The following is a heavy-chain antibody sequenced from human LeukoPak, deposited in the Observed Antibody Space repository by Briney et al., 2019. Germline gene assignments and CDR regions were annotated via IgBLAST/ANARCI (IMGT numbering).Heavy chain of an antibody. V-gene: IGHV1-69*04. J-gene: IGHJ6*02. CDR2: IIPIFGIA. CDR3: ARGDYYYYYYGMDV. CDR1: GGTFSSYA. Sequence: SVKVSCKASGGTFSSYAISWVRQAPGQGLEWMGRIIPIFGIANYAQKFQGRVTITADKSTSTAYIELSSLRSEDTAVYYCARGDYYYYYYGMDVWGQGTTVTVSS. D-gene: IGHD3-16*01.